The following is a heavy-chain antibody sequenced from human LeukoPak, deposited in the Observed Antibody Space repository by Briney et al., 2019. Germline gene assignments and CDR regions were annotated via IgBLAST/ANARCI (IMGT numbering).Heavy chain of an antibody. D-gene: IGHD2-21*01. CDR3: ARGIWSARTVDYYLGY. V-gene: IGHV1-3*01. J-gene: IGHJ4*02. CDR1: GYNFNNYA. CDR2: INAGNSHT. Sequence: GASVKVSCKASGYNFNNYAIHWVRQAPGQRFEWMGWINAGNSHTKYSQNFQGRITITRDSSASTVYMELSSLTSEDTAVYYCARGIWSARTVDYYLGYWGQGTLVTVSS.